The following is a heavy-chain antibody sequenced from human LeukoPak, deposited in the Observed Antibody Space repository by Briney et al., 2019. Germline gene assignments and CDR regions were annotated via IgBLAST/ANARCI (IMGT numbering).Heavy chain of an antibody. Sequence: PGGSLRLSCVASGFAFNSNAMIWVRQAPGKGLECVSAISSSGSTIYYADSVKGRFTISRENAKNSLNLLMNSLRAEDTAVYYCARGGVDYWGQGTLVTVSS. D-gene: IGHD3-16*01. J-gene: IGHJ4*02. CDR3: ARGGVDY. CDR2: ISSSGSTI. V-gene: IGHV3-48*03. CDR1: GFAFNSNA.